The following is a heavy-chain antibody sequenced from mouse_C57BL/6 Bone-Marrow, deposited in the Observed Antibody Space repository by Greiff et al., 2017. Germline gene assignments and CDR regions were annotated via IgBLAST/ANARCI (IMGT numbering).Heavy chain of an antibody. V-gene: IGHV14-3*01. D-gene: IGHD3-3*01. CDR3: ARGRDGFAY. CDR2: IDPANGNT. CDR1: GFNFKNTY. J-gene: IGHJ3*01. Sequence: VQLQQSVAELVRPGASVKLSCTASGFNFKNTYMHWVKQRPEQGLEWIGRIDPANGNTKYAPQFQGKATITADTSSNTAYLQLSSLTSEDTAIYYCARGRDGFAYWGQGTLVTVSA.